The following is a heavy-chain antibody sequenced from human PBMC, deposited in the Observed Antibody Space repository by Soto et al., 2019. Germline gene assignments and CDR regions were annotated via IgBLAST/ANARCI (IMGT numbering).Heavy chain of an antibody. CDR2: ISYSGNT. Sequence: QVQLQESGPGLVKPSQTLSLTCTVSGGSISSGGYYWSWIRQLPGKGLELIGYISYSGNTYYNPSLKSRVTISVDMSKNQFFLKLSSVTAADTAVYYCARGGWQLSLGPDYWGQGTLVTVSS. CDR1: GGSISSGGYY. V-gene: IGHV4-31*03. D-gene: IGHD3-16*02. J-gene: IGHJ4*02. CDR3: ARGGWQLSLGPDY.